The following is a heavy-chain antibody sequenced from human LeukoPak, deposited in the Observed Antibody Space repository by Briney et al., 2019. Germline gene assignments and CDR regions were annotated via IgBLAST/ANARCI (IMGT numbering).Heavy chain of an antibody. J-gene: IGHJ4*02. CDR1: GYTFTSYC. CDR3: ASDLRPSYDSSGYYYPGDY. Sequence: ASVKVSCKASGYTFTSYCIHWVRQAPGQGLEWMAIINPSGGSTRYAQKFQGRVTMTRDTSTSTVYMELSSLRSEDTAVYYCASDLRPSYDSSGYYYPGDYWGPGTLVTVSS. CDR2: INPSGGST. V-gene: IGHV1-46*01. D-gene: IGHD3-22*01.